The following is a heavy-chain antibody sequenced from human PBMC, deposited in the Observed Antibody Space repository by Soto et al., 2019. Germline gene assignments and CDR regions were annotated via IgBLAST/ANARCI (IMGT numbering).Heavy chain of an antibody. CDR2: IYYTGST. Sequence: QLQLQESGPGLVKPSETLSLTCTVSGDSISSDNYYCAWIRQPPGKGLEWIGSIYYTGSTYYNPSLKSRVTMSVDTSKSQFSLKLSSVTAADTAVYYCARHPGYAVPTVYATHYFNYWGQGILVTVST. J-gene: IGHJ4*02. CDR1: GDSISSDNYY. V-gene: IGHV4-39*01. CDR3: ARHPGYAVPTVYATHYFNY. D-gene: IGHD2-8*01.